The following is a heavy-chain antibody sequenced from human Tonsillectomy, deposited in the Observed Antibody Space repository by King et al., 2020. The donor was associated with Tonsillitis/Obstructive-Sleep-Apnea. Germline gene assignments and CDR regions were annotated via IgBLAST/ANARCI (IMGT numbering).Heavy chain of an antibody. CDR1: GFTFSSYA. J-gene: IGHJ4*02. Sequence: VQLVESGGGVVQPGRSLRLSCAASGFTFSSYAMHWVRQAPGKGLEWVAVISYDGSNKYYADSVKGRFTISKDHAKNTMYLQMNSLRAEDTAVYYCARGPGYSYCYAPYCGQGTLVTVSS. D-gene: IGHD5-18*01. V-gene: IGHV3-30*04. CDR3: ARGPGYSYCYAPY. CDR2: ISYDGSNK.